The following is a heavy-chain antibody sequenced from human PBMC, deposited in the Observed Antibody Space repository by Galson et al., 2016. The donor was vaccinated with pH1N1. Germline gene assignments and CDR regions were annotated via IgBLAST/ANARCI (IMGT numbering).Heavy chain of an antibody. CDR1: GYNFPIYW. CDR2: IYPGDSDT. CDR3: ARLVSPRVIGSDPKYFES. J-gene: IGHJ4*02. Sequence: QSGAEVKKPGESLKISCKGSGYNFPIYWIAWVRQMPGKGLEWMGIIYPGDSDTRYSPSFQGQVTISVGKSISTAFLQWRSPKAADTATYYCARLVSPRVIGSDPKYFESWGQGTLVTVSS. V-gene: IGHV5-51*01. D-gene: IGHD2/OR15-2a*01.